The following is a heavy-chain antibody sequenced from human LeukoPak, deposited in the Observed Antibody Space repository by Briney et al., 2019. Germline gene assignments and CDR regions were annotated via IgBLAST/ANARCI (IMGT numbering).Heavy chain of an antibody. D-gene: IGHD3-16*01. J-gene: IGHJ3*02. CDR3: ARWGRKDTVLNAFDI. CDR2: IYHSGST. Sequence: PSGTLSLTCAVSGGSISSSNWWSWVRQPPGKGLEWIGEIYHSGSTNYNPSLKSRVTISVDKSKNQFSLKLSSVTAADTAVYYCARWGRKDTVLNAFDIWGQGTMVTVSS. V-gene: IGHV4-4*02. CDR1: GGSISSSNW.